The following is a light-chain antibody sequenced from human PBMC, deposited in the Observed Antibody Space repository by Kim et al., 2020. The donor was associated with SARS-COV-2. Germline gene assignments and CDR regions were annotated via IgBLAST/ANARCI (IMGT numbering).Light chain of an antibody. Sequence: SATVRDRVTMPCRASQGISYFLNWYQQKPGKAPKFPNYAGSSLQSWVPSRFSGRGSGTEFPLTISSLQPEDFATYYCQHSYSTPYTFGQGTKLEI. CDR3: QHSYSTPYT. CDR2: AGS. CDR1: QGISYF. J-gene: IGKJ2*01. V-gene: IGKV1-39*01.